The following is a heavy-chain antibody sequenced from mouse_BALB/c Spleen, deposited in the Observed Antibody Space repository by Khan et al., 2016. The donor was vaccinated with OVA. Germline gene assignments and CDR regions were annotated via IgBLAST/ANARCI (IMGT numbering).Heavy chain of an antibody. Sequence: EVQLQESGPGLVKPSQSLSLTCTVTGYSITSNYAWNWIRQFPGNKLEWMGYISYSGSTSYNPSLKSRVSITRDTSKYQFFLQLSSVTTEDTATVYCAGGNYYGYAMDYWGQGTSVTVSA. V-gene: IGHV3-2*02. D-gene: IGHD1-1*01. CDR1: GYSITSNYA. CDR3: AGGNYYGYAMDY. J-gene: IGHJ4*01. CDR2: ISYSGST.